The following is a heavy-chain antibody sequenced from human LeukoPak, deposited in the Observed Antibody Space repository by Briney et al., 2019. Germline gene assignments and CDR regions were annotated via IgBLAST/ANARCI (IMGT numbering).Heavy chain of an antibody. CDR1: GCTFTSYG. D-gene: IGHD3-16*01. J-gene: IGHJ3*02. CDR2: ISAYNGNT. V-gene: IGHV1-18*01. Sequence: ASVKVSCKASGCTFTSYGISWVRQAPGQGLEWMGWISAYNGNTNYAQKLQGRVTMTTDTSTSTAYMELRSLRSDDTAVYYCATSKGDGDAFDIWGQGTMVTVSS. CDR3: ATSKGDGDAFDI.